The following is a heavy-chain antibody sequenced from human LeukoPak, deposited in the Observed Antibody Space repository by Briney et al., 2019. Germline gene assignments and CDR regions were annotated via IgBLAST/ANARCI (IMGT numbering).Heavy chain of an antibody. D-gene: IGHD5-18*01. Sequence: SETLSLTCTVSGGSISSSRSYWGWIRQPPGKGLEWIGSIYYSGSTYYNPSLKSRVTISVDTSKNQFSLKLSSVTAADTAVYYCARLILGYSYGIDYYYYYMDVWGKGTTVTVSS. CDR1: GGSISSSRSY. J-gene: IGHJ6*03. CDR2: IYYSGST. V-gene: IGHV4-39*01. CDR3: ARLILGYSYGIDYYYYYMDV.